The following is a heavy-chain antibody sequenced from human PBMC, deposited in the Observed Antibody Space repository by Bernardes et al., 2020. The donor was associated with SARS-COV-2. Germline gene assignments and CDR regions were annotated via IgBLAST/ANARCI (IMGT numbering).Heavy chain of an antibody. J-gene: IGHJ6*02. D-gene: IGHD6-19*01. CDR2: ISYDGSNK. Sequence: GGSLTLSCTAAGVACCSYAVHWGRQAPGKGLDWVAVISYDGSNKYYADSVKGRFTISRDNSKNTLYLQMNSLRAEDTAVYYCADLAVAGWGFYYYYGMDVWGQGTTVTVSS. CDR3: ADLAVAGWGFYYYYGMDV. CDR1: GVACCSYA. V-gene: IGHV3-30-3*01.